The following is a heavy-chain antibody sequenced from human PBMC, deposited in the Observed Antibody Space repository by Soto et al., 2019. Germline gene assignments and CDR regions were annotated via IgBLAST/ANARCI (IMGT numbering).Heavy chain of an antibody. D-gene: IGHD3-9*01. CDR3: AKDQERYYDILTGPQGFDY. CDR2: ISGSGGST. CDR1: GFTFSSYA. J-gene: IGHJ4*02. Sequence: WGSLRLSCAASGFTFSSYAMSWVRQAPGKGLEWVSAISGSGGSTYYADSVKGRFTISRDNSKNTLYLQMNSLRAEDTAVYYCAKDQERYYDILTGPQGFDYWGQGTLVTVSS. V-gene: IGHV3-23*01.